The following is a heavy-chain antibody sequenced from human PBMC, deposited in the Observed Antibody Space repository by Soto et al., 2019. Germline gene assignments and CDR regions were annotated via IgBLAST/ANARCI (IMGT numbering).Heavy chain of an antibody. CDR1: GFTFSSYA. CDR3: AKISGGQTVNGYSDY. CDR2: LSGNGGTT. D-gene: IGHD5-12*01. J-gene: IGHJ4*02. Sequence: EVQLLESGGGLVQPGGSLRLSCAASGFTFSSYAITWGRQAPGKGLEWVSGLSGNGGTTYYADSVKGRFTVSRDNSKNTLYLQLNSLRAEDTAIYYCAKISGGQTVNGYSDYWGQGTLVTVSS. V-gene: IGHV3-23*01.